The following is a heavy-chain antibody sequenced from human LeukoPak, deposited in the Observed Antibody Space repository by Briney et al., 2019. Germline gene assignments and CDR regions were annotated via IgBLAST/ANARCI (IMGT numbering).Heavy chain of an antibody. V-gene: IGHV4-59*02. Sequence: PSETLSLTCSVSGDSVTNYYWSWIRQPPGKGLEWNGYIYYSGSTNYNPSLKSRVTISVDTSKNQFSLKLSSVTAADTAVYYCAAGVYGSGSRWGFYYYYMDVWGKGTTVTVSS. CDR2: IYYSGST. J-gene: IGHJ6*03. D-gene: IGHD3-10*01. CDR3: AAGVYGSGSRWGFYYYYMDV. CDR1: GDSVTNYY.